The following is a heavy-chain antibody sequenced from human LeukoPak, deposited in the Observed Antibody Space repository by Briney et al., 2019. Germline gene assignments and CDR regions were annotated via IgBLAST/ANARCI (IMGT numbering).Heavy chain of an antibody. J-gene: IGHJ4*02. V-gene: IGHV3-48*01. CDR2: ISSSSSTI. CDR3: ASGLPGQYESRGSYTIPYLAY. Sequence: GSLRLSCAASGFTFSSYSMNWVRQAPGKGLEWVSYISSSSSTIYYADSVKGRFTISRDNAKNSLYLQMNSLRAEDTAVYYCASGLPGQYESRGSYTIPYLAYWGQGTLVTVSS. D-gene: IGHD1-26*01. CDR1: GFTFSSYS.